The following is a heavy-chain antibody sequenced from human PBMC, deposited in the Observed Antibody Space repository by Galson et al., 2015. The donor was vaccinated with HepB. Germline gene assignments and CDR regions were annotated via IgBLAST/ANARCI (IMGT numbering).Heavy chain of an antibody. D-gene: IGHD3-16*01. V-gene: IGHV3-30-3*01. CDR3: AGGGDYVWGCSTLGY. CDR1: GFTFSSYA. CDR2: ISYDGSNK. Sequence: SLRLSCAASGFTFSSYAMHWVRQAPGKGLEWVAVISYDGSNKYYADSVKGRFTISRDNAKNTLYLQMNSLSAEDTAVYYCAGGGDYVWGCSTLGYWGKGTLVTVSS. J-gene: IGHJ4*02.